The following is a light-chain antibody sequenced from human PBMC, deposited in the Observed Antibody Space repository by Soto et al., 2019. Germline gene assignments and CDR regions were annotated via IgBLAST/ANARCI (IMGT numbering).Light chain of an antibody. V-gene: IGKV1-12*01. CDR2: PAS. CDR3: LQANSFPFT. CDR1: QGISRW. Sequence: DIQMTQSPSSVSASVGDRVTITYRAGQGISRWLAWYQQKLGKAPKLLIYPASSLQSGVPSRFSGSGSGTDFTLTISSLQPEDFATYYCLQANSFPFTFGQGTRLEIK. J-gene: IGKJ5*01.